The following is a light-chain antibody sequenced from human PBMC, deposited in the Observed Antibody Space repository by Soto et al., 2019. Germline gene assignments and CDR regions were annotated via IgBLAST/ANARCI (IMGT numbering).Light chain of an antibody. Sequence: EIVLTQSPGTLFLSPGERATLPCRASQSVSNSYLAWYQQKPGQAPRLLMYGASNRATGIPDRFSGSVSGTDFTLTISSLEPEDFAVYYCQQYGTSLYTFGQGTKLEIK. J-gene: IGKJ2*01. CDR1: QSVSNSY. V-gene: IGKV3-20*01. CDR3: QQYGTSLYT. CDR2: GAS.